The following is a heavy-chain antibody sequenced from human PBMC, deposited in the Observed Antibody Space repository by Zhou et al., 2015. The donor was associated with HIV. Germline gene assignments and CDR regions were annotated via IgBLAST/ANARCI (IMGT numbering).Heavy chain of an antibody. V-gene: IGHV1-69*08. D-gene: IGHD3-16*01. CDR2: IIPILGIA. Sequence: QVQLVQSGAEVKKPGSSVKVSCKASGGTFSSYTISWVRQAPGQGLEWMGRIIPILGIANYAQKFQGRVTITADKSTSTAYMELSSLRSEDTAVYYCAREDFHSYYDYDRVWYGMDVWGQGTTVTVSS. CDR1: GGTFSSYT. CDR3: AREDFHSYYDYDRVWYGMDV. J-gene: IGHJ6*02.